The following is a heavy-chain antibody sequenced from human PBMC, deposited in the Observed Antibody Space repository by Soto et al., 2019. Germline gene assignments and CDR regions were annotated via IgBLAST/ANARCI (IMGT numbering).Heavy chain of an antibody. CDR3: ARVPDY. CDR2: INHSGST. Sequence: SDTLSLTFAVHSESFLGYYWTWIRQPPGTGLEWIGEINHSGSTNYNPSLKSRVTISVDRSKNQFSLKLSSVTAADTAVYYCARVPDYWGQGTLVTVS. CDR1: SESFLGYY. J-gene: IGHJ4*02. V-gene: IGHV4-34*01.